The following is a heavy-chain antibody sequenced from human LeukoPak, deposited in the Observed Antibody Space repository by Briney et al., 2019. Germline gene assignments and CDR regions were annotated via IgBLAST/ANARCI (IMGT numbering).Heavy chain of an antibody. V-gene: IGHV3-30*02. CDR2: LVYDGFYK. D-gene: IGHD3-10*01. CDR3: AKDLISMVRGSPMDV. CDR1: GFTFSNYG. J-gene: IGHJ6*02. Sequence: GGSLRLSCAASGFTFSNYGLHWVRQAPGKGLEWVALLVYDGFYKYYADSVKGRFTISRDDSTNTLYLQLTSLGVEDTAVYYCAKDLISMVRGSPMDVWGRGTTVTVS.